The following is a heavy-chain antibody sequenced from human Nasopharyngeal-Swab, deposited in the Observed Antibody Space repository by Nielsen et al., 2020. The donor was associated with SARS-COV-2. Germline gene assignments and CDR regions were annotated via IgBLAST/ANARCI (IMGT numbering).Heavy chain of an antibody. D-gene: IGHD6-19*01. J-gene: IGHJ5*02. CDR3: AREYSSGWYGRWFDP. Sequence: GESLKISCAASGFSFSDYYMSWIRQAPGKGLECVSYITSGGSIIYTADSVKGRFTISRDNAKNSLYLLMNSLRAEDTAVYYCAREYSSGWYGRWFDPWGQGTRVTVSS. V-gene: IGHV3-11*01. CDR1: GFSFSDYY. CDR2: ITSGGSII.